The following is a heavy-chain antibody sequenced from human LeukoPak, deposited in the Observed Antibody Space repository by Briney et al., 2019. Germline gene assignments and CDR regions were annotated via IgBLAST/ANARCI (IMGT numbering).Heavy chain of an antibody. J-gene: IGHJ3*02. CDR3: AKDVHDFWSGADAFDI. Sequence: GGSLRLSCAASGFTFSSYAMSWVRQAPGKGLEWVSAISGSGGSTYYADSVKGRFTISRDNSKNTLYLQMNSLRAEDTAVYYCAKDVHDFWSGADAFDIWGQGTMVTVSS. CDR2: ISGSGGST. V-gene: IGHV3-23*01. D-gene: IGHD3-3*01. CDR1: GFTFSSYA.